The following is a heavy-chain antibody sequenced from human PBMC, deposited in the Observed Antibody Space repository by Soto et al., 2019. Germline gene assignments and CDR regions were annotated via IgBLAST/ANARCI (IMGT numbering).Heavy chain of an antibody. J-gene: IGHJ6*02. D-gene: IGHD2-2*01. CDR3: ARDLGDTVVVEASTYYYYGMDV. V-gene: IGHV3-7*05. Sequence: EVQLVESGGGLVQPGGSLRLSCAASGFTFSSYWMSWVRQAPGKGLEWVANIKQDGSEKYYVDSVKGRFTISRDNAKNSLYLQMNSLRAEDTAVYYCARDLGDTVVVEASTYYYYGMDVWGQGTTVTVSS. CDR2: IKQDGSEK. CDR1: GFTFSSYW.